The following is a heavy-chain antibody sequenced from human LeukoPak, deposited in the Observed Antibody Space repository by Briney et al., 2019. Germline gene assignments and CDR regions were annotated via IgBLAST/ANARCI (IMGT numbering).Heavy chain of an antibody. CDR3: AAAKGYDSSGYPFDY. V-gene: IGHV1-58*02. CDR1: GFTFTSSA. CDR2: IVVGSGNT. Sequence: GASVKVSCKASGFTFTSSAMQWVRQARGQRLGWIGWIVVGSGNTNYAQKFQERVTITRDMSTSTAYMELSSLRSEDTAVYYCAAAKGYDSSGYPFDYWGQGTLVTVSS. J-gene: IGHJ4*02. D-gene: IGHD3-22*01.